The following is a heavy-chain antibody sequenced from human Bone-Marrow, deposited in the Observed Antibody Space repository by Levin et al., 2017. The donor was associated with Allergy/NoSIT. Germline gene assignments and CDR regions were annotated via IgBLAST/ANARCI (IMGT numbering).Heavy chain of an antibody. V-gene: IGHV1-3*01. D-gene: IGHD3-10*01. J-gene: IGHJ6*02. Sequence: AASVKVSCKASGYTFTSYAMHWVRQAPGQRLEWMGWINAGNGNTKYSQKFQGRVTITRDTSASTAYMELSSLRSEDTAVYYCARTDGSGSYYKSYYYGMDVWGQGTTVTVSS. CDR3: ARTDGSGSYYKSYYYGMDV. CDR2: INAGNGNT. CDR1: GYTFTSYA.